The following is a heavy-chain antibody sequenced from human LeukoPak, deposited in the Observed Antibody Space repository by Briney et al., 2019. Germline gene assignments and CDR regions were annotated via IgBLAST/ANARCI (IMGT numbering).Heavy chain of an antibody. J-gene: IGHJ4*02. V-gene: IGHV3-21*01. CDR1: GFTFSSYS. CDR3: ARDTRSYGSGSYYPIDY. CDR2: ISSSSSYI. Sequence: GGSLRLSCAASGFTFSSYSMNWVRQAPGKGLEWVSSISSSSSYIYYADSVKGRFTISRDNAKNSLYLQMNSLRAEDTAVYYCARDTRSYGSGSYYPIDYWGQGTLVTVSS. D-gene: IGHD3-10*01.